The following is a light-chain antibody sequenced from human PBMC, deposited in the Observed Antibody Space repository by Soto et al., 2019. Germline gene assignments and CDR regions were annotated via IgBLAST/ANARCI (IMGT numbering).Light chain of an antibody. Sequence: QSALTQPASVSGSPGQSITISCTGTSSDVGAYNYVSWYQQHPGEAPKLIIYGVTNRPSGVSYRFSGSKSDYTASLTISGLQAEDEADYYCSSYSAGFFYVFGTGTKLTVL. V-gene: IGLV2-14*01. CDR3: SSYSAGFFYV. CDR1: SSDVGAYNY. J-gene: IGLJ1*01. CDR2: GVT.